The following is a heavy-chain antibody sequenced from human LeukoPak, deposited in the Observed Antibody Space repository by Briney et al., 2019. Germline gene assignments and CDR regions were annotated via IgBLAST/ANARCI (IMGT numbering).Heavy chain of an antibody. CDR2: INHSGST. V-gene: IGHV4-34*01. Sequence: PGGSLRLSCAASGFTFSSYGMSWIRQPPGKGLEWIGEINHSGSTNYNPSLKSRVTISVDTSKNQFSLKLSSVTAADTAVYYCARQAVHGSGSYYNVWYFDYWGQGTLVTVSS. D-gene: IGHD3-10*01. CDR3: ARQAVHGSGSYYNVWYFDY. CDR1: GFTFSSYG. J-gene: IGHJ4*02.